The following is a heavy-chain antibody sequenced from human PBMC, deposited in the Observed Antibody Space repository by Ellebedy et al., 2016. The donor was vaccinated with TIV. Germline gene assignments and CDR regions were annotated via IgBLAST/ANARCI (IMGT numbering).Heavy chain of an antibody. V-gene: IGHV3-21*01. CDR1: GFSFSNYN. Sequence: PGGSLRLSCAVSGFSFSNYNMNWVRQAPGKGLEWVSSVNSVSSSMFYADSVKGRFTVSRDNSKNSLYLHMNSLRAEDTAVYYCARDFDTASMKTIFDYWGHGTLVTVSS. CDR3: ARDFDTASMKTIFDY. CDR2: VNSVSSSM. J-gene: IGHJ4*01. D-gene: IGHD5-18*01.